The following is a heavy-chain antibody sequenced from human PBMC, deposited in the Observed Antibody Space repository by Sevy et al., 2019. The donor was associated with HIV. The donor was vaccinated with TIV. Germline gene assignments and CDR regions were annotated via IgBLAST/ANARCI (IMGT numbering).Heavy chain of an antibody. D-gene: IGHD4-4*01. CDR3: AGGGSGNSYYYYYMDV. J-gene: IGHJ6*03. V-gene: IGHV4-59*01. CDR2: IYYSGST. CDR1: GGSISSYY. Sequence: SETLSLTCTVSGGSISSYYWSWIRQPPGKGLEWIGYIYYSGSTNYNPSLKSRVTISVDTSKNQFSLKLSSVTAADTAVYYCAGGGSGNSYYYYYMDVWGKGTTVTVSS.